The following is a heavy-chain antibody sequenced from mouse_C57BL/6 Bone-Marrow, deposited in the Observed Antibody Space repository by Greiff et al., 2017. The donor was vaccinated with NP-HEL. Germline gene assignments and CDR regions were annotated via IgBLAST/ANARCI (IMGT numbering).Heavy chain of an antibody. CDR2: IWSGGST. CDR1: GFSLTSYG. D-gene: IGHD1-1*01. V-gene: IGHV2-2*01. Sequence: QVHVKQSGPGLVQPSQSLSITCTVSGFSLTSYGVHWVRQSPGKGLEWLGVIWSGGSTDYNAAFISRLSISKDNSKSQVFFKMNSLQADDTAIYYCARHGSSYWYFDVWGTGTTVTVSS. J-gene: IGHJ1*03. CDR3: ARHGSSYWYFDV.